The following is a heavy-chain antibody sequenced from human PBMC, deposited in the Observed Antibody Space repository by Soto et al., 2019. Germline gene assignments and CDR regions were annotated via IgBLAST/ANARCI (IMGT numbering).Heavy chain of an antibody. Sequence: QVQLVESGGGVVQPGRSLRLSCAASGFTFSSYGMHWVRQAPGKGLEWVAVISYDGSNKYYADSVKGRFTISRDNSKNTLYLQMNSLRAEDTAVYYCAKDLDTAMAPRISGYFDYWGQGTLVTVSS. CDR3: AKDLDTAMAPRISGYFDY. CDR2: ISYDGSNK. D-gene: IGHD5-18*01. CDR1: GFTFSSYG. J-gene: IGHJ4*02. V-gene: IGHV3-30*18.